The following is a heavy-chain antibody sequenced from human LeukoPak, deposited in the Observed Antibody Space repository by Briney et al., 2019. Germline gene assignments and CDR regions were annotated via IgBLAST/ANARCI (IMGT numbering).Heavy chain of an antibody. V-gene: IGHV4-4*07. CDR1: GGSISSYY. J-gene: IGHJ4*02. CDR3: ARGSRYSSSWYFDY. Sequence: PSETLSLTCTVSGGSISSYYWSWIRQPAGKGLEWIGGIYTSGSTNYNPSLKSRVTMSVDTSKNQFSLKLSSVTAADTAVYYCARGSRYSSSWYFDYWGQGTLVTVSS. D-gene: IGHD6-13*01. CDR2: IYTSGST.